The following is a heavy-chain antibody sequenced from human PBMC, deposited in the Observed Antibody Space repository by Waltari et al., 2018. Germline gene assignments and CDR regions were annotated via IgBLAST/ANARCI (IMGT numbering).Heavy chain of an antibody. CDR1: GFTSVTHA. V-gene: IGHV3-23*01. J-gene: IGHJ1*01. CDR3: AKPFYNWDDPLHS. D-gene: IGHD1-20*01. Sequence: EVQLLESGGGLVQPGGSLRLPCQASGFTSVTHAINWVRQAPGKGLEWVSSISVSDATYYADSVKGRFTISRDYSDNTVYLQMDSLRADDTAVYFCAKPFYNWDDPLHSWGQGTPVTVSS. CDR2: ISVSDAT.